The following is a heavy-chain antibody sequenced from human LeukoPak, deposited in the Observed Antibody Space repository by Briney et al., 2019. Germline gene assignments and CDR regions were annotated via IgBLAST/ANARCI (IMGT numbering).Heavy chain of an antibody. Sequence: SETLSLTCTVSGGSISSYYWSWIRQPPGKGLKWIGYIYYSGSTNYNPSLNSRVTISVDTSKNQFSLKLSSVTAADTAVYYCARGYYGDYVSDSYFQHWGQGTLVTVSS. D-gene: IGHD4-17*01. V-gene: IGHV4-59*01. CDR3: ARGYYGDYVSDSYFQH. CDR1: GGSISSYY. J-gene: IGHJ1*01. CDR2: IYYSGST.